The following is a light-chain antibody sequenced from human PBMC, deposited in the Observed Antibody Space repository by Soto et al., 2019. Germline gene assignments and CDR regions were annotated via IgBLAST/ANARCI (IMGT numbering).Light chain of an antibody. CDR3: QQRSSWPPT. J-gene: IGKJ4*01. Sequence: EIVLTQSPATLSLSPGERATLSCRASQSVSSYLAWYQQKPGQAPRLLIYDASNRATGIPARFSGSGSGTDFPLTISSLEPEDFAVYYCQQRSSWPPTFGGGTTVEIK. V-gene: IGKV3-11*01. CDR1: QSVSSY. CDR2: DAS.